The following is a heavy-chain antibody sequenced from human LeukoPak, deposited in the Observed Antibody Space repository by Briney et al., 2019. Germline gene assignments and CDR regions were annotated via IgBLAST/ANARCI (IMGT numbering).Heavy chain of an antibody. Sequence: SETLSLTCAVSGGSISSGGYSWSWIRQPPGKGLEWIGYIYYSGSTYYNPSLKSRVTISIDTSKNQFSLELYSVTAADTAVYYCARDRYYYDSSGYYNIFDYWGQGTLVTVSS. CDR3: ARDRYYYDSSGYYNIFDY. V-gene: IGHV4-30-4*07. CDR2: IYYSGST. D-gene: IGHD3-22*01. J-gene: IGHJ4*02. CDR1: GGSISSGGYS.